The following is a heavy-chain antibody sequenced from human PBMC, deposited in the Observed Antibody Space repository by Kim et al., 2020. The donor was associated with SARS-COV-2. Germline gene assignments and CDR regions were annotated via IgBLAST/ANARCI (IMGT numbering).Heavy chain of an antibody. CDR3: ATDPFGGVLPTHYYGMDV. CDR1: GYTLTELS. CDR2: FDPEDGET. V-gene: IGHV1-24*01. D-gene: IGHD3-16*01. J-gene: IGHJ6*02. Sequence: ASVKVSCKVSGYTLTELSMHWVRQARGKGLEWMGAFDPEDGETVYAQKFQGRVTMTGDTSTDTAYMELSSLRSEDTAVYYCATDPFGGVLPTHYYGMDVWGQGTTVTVSS.